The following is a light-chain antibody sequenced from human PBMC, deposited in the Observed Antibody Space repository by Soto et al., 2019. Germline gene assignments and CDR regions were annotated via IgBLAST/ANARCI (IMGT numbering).Light chain of an antibody. J-gene: IGLJ1*01. V-gene: IGLV1-44*01. CDR1: SSNIGSNT. CDR2: TNN. CDR3: SAWDDSLNAYV. Sequence: QAVVTQPPSASGTPGQRVTISCSGSSSNIGSNTVNWYQQLPGTAPKLLIYTNNQLPSGVPDRFSGSKSGTSASLAISGPQSEDEADYYCSAWDDSLNAYVFGTGSKLTVL.